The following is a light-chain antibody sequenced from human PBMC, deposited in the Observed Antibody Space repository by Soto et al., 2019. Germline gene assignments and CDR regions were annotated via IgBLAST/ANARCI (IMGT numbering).Light chain of an antibody. CDR1: QSVSKY. J-gene: IGKJ4*01. V-gene: IGKV3-11*01. Sequence: EIVLTQSPATLSLSPGERATLSCRASQSVSKYLAWYQQKPGQAPRLLIHDASNRATGIPARFSGSGSRTDFTLTISSLEPEDLGVYYCQQRSNSPQITFGGGTKVEIK. CDR2: DAS. CDR3: QQRSNSPQIT.